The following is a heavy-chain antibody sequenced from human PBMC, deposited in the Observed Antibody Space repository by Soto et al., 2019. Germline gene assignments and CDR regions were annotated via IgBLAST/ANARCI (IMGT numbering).Heavy chain of an antibody. CDR2: INPSGGST. CDR1: GYTFTSYY. V-gene: IGHV1-46*03. D-gene: IGHD1-7*01. J-gene: IGHJ4*02. CDR3: ARVRYGITGTTWPRAGPIFDY. Sequence: ASVKVSCKASGYTFTSYYMHWVRQAPGQGLEWMGIINPSGGSTSYAQKFQGRVTMTRDTSTSTVYMELSSLRSEDTAVYYCARVRYGITGTTWPRAGPIFDYRGQGTLVTVSS.